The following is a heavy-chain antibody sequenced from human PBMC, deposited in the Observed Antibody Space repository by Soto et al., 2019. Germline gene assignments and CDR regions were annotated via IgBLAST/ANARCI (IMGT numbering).Heavy chain of an antibody. CDR1: GCSLSTSGVG. V-gene: IGHV2-5*02. J-gene: IGHJ6*02. D-gene: IGHD2-15*01. CDR2: IYWDGDK. CDR3: AHKGGRGAAMDV. Sequence: SGPTLVNPTQSLTLTCSFSGCSLSTSGVGVAWNRQPPGKALEWLALIYWDGDKRYSPFLKSRLTITKDTSENQVVLTLSNMDPVDTATYYCAHKGGRGAAMDVWGQGTTVTVSS.